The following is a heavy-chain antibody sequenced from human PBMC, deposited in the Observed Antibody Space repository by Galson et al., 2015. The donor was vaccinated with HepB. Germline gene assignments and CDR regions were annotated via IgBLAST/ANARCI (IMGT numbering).Heavy chain of an antibody. D-gene: IGHD3-22*01. V-gene: IGHV3-48*01. CDR1: GFTFSSYS. Sequence: SLRLSCAASGFTFSSYSMNWVRQAPGKGLEWVSYISSSSSTIYYADSVKGRFTISRDNAKNSLFLQMNSLRAEDTAVYYCASWHYDSSGYYYGSWGQGTLVTVSS. CDR2: ISSSSSTI. J-gene: IGHJ5*02. CDR3: ASWHYDSSGYYYGS.